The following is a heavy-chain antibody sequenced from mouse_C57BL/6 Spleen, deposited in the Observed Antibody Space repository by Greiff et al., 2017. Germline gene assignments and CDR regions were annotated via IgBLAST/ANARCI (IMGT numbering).Heavy chain of an antibody. J-gene: IGHJ2*01. CDR3: AMIYYYGSSGFFFDY. V-gene: IGHV1-81*01. CDR1: GYTFTSYG. D-gene: IGHD1-1*01. Sequence: VQLQQSGAELARPGASVKLSCKASGYTFTSYGISWVKQRTGQGLEWIGEIYPRSGNTYYNEKFKGKATLTADKSSSTAYLELRSLTSEDSAVYFCAMIYYYGSSGFFFDYWGQGTTLTVSS. CDR2: IYPRSGNT.